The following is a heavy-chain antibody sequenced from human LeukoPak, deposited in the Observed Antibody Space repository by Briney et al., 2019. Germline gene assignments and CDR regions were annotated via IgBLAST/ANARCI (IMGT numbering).Heavy chain of an antibody. CDR3: ARAPGGAPPQKFWSGPHNWFDL. D-gene: IGHD3-3*01. V-gene: IGHV1-46*01. Sequence: ASVKVSCKASGYTFTSYYMHWVRQAPGQGLEWMGIINPSGGSTSYAQKFQGRGTMTRDTSTSTVYMELSSLRSEDTAVYYCARAPGGAPPQKFWSGPHNWFDLWGQGTLVTVSS. CDR1: GYTFTSYY. CDR2: INPSGGST. J-gene: IGHJ5*02.